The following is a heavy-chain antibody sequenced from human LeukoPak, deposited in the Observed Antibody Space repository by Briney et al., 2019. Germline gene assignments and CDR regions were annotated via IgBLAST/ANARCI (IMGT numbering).Heavy chain of an antibody. CDR1: GFIFSDYW. V-gene: IGHV3-7*01. J-gene: IGHJ4*01. D-gene: IGHD6-13*01. Sequence: PGGSLRLSCGVSGFIFSDYWMNWVRQAPGKGLEWVANIKQDGGEKSYVDSVKGRFTISRDNAKNSLYLQMSSLRAEDTAVYYCARDGTAAGLYFDLWGQGTPVTVSS. CDR3: ARDGTAAGLYFDL. CDR2: IKQDGGEK.